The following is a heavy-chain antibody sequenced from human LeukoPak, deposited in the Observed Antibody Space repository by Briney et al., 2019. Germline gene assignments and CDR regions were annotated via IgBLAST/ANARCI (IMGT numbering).Heavy chain of an antibody. CDR3: AKHDNSSGWYVLFDY. V-gene: IGHV3-23*01. CDR2: ISGSGGST. J-gene: IGHJ4*02. Sequence: GGTLRLSCAASGFTFSSYGMSWVRQAPGKGLEWVSAISGSGGSTYYADSVKGRFTISRDNSKNTLYLQMNSLRAEDTAVYYCAKHDNSSGWYVLFDYWGQGTLVTVSS. D-gene: IGHD6-19*01. CDR1: GFTFSSYG.